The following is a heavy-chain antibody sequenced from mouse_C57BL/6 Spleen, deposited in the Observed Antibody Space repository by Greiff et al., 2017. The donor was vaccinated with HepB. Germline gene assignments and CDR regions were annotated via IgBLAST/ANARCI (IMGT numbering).Heavy chain of an antibody. CDR2: IHPNSGST. CDR3: ASDVPTAY. J-gene: IGHJ3*01. Sequence: QVQLQQPGAELVKPGASVKLSCKASGYTFTSYWMHWVKQRPGQGLQWIGMIHPNSGSTNYNEKFKSKATLTVDKSSSTAYKHLSSLTSEDSAVYYCASDVPTAYWGQGTLVTVSA. V-gene: IGHV1-64*01. CDR1: GYTFTSYW.